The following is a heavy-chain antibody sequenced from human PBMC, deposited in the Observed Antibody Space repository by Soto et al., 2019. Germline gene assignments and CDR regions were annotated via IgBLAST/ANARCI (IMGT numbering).Heavy chain of an antibody. CDR2: VYYSGST. V-gene: IGHV4-39*01. CDR1: GGSISSSNYY. Sequence: SETLSLTCTVSGGSISSSNYYWGWIRQPPGKGLEWIGSVYYSGSTSYNSSLKSRVTISVDTSKNQFSLRLSSVTAADRAVYYCAGPTLGAFDIWGQGTMVTVSS. D-gene: IGHD3-16*01. CDR3: AGPTLGAFDI. J-gene: IGHJ3*02.